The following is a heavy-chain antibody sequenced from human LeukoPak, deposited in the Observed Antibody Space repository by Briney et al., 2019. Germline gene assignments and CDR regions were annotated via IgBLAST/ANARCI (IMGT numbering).Heavy chain of an antibody. D-gene: IGHD6-13*01. CDR2: IYSGGVT. V-gene: IGHV3-53*01. J-gene: IGHJ2*01. CDR1: GFTVSSNY. Sequence: SGGSLRLSCAASGFTVSSNYMSWVRRAPGMGLEWVSLIYSGGVTYYADSVKGRFTISRDNSKNTLYLQMNSLRAEDTAVYYCARAGGGDKQQLVWYFDLWGRGTLVTVSS. CDR3: ARAGGGDKQQLVWYFDL.